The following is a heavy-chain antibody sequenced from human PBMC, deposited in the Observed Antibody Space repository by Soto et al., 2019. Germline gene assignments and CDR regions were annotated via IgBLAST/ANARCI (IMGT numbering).Heavy chain of an antibody. V-gene: IGHV1-8*01. CDR2: MNPNSGNT. CDR1: GYTFTSYD. D-gene: IGHD2-15*01. J-gene: IGHJ5*02. CDR3: ARVCSGGSCNGVWFDP. Sequence: QVQLVQSGAEVKKPGASVKVSCKASGYTFTSYDINWVRQATGQGLEWMGWMNPNSGNTGYAQKFQGRVTMTRNTSISTAYMELSSLRSEATAVYYCARVCSGGSCNGVWFDPWGQGTLVTVSS.